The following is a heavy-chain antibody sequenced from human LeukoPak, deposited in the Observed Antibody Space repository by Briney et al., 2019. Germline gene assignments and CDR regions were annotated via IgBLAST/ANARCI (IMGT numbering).Heavy chain of an antibody. CDR1: GGTFSSYA. CDR3: ARDAYYYDSSGPIFDY. D-gene: IGHD3-22*01. CDR2: IIPILGIA. Sequence: SVKVSCKASGGTFSSYAISWVRQAPGQGLEWMGRIIPILGIANYAQKFQGRVTITAGKSTSTAYMELSSLRSEDTAVYYCARDAYYYDSSGPIFDYWGQGTLVTVSS. J-gene: IGHJ4*02. V-gene: IGHV1-69*04.